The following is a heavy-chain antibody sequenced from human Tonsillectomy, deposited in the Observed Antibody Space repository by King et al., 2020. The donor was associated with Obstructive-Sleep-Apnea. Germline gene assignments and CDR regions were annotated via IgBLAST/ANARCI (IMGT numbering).Heavy chain of an antibody. D-gene: IGHD6-19*01. CDR2: INPSGGST. CDR3: ARDTGPGYSSGWFYY. CDR1: GYTFSTFY. Sequence: VQLVESGAEVKKPGASVKVSCKASGYTFSTFYMHWLRQAPGQGLEWMGIINPSGGSTSYAQKFQGRVTMTWDTSTSTVYMELSSLRSEDTAVYYSARDTGPGYSSGWFYYWGQGTLVTVSS. J-gene: IGHJ4*02. V-gene: IGHV1-46*01.